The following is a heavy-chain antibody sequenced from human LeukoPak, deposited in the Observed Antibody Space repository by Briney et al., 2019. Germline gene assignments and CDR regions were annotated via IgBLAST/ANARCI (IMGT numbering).Heavy chain of an antibody. CDR1: GFTFSSYA. CDR2: ISYDGSNK. V-gene: IGHV3-30*04. CDR3: AKFWYNGSNFDY. D-gene: IGHD3-10*01. Sequence: PGGSLRLSCAASGFTFSSYAMHWVRQAPGKGLEWVAVISYDGSNKYYADSVKGRFTISRDNSKNTLYLQMNSLRAEDTAVYYCAKFWYNGSNFDYWGQGTLVTVSS. J-gene: IGHJ4*02.